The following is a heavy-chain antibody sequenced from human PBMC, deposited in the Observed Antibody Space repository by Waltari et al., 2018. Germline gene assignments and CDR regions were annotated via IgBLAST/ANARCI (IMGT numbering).Heavy chain of an antibody. V-gene: IGHV3-74*01. D-gene: IGHD5-18*01. Sequence: EVQLVESGGGLVQPGGSLRLSCAASGLTFSSYWMHWVRQAPGKGLVWVSRINSEGSSTSYADAVKGRFTISRDNAKNTLYLQMNSLRAEDTAVYYCAQGGGYSYGPFDYWGQGTLVTVSS. CDR2: INSEGSST. J-gene: IGHJ4*02. CDR1: GLTFSSYW. CDR3: AQGGGYSYGPFDY.